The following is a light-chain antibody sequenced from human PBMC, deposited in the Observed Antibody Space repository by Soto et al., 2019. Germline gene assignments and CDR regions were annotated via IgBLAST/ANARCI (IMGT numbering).Light chain of an antibody. V-gene: IGKV1-27*01. CDR1: RGIGNA. CDR3: QKYDSAPT. J-gene: IGKJ1*01. CDR2: SAS. Sequence: GDRVTITCRPSRGIGNALAWYQQKPGTVPKLLIHSASTLQSGVPSRFSGSGSGTDFTLTISSLQPEDVASYYCQKYDSAPTFGQGTKVDIK.